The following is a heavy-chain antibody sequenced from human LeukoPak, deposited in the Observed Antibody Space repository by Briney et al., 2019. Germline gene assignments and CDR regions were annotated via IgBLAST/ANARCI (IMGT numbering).Heavy chain of an antibody. Sequence: TGGSLRLSCAASGFTFSNNALSWVRQAPGKGPEWVSVISGSGGSTHYADSVKGRFTISRDNSKNTLYLQMDSLRAGDTAVYYCARGRLRVIDAFDIWGQGTMVTVSS. J-gene: IGHJ3*02. D-gene: IGHD2-21*01. CDR3: ARGRLRVIDAFDI. CDR2: ISGSGGST. V-gene: IGHV3-23*01. CDR1: GFTFSNNA.